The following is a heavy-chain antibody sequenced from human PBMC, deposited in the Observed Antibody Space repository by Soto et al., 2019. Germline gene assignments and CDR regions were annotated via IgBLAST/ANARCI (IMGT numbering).Heavy chain of an antibody. J-gene: IGHJ4*02. Sequence: QVQLVQSETEVKKPGASVKVSCKTSGYTFTSYGISWVRQAPGQGLEWMGWISTYNGITNYAQKFQGRVTMTADTPTSTAYMELRSLRSDDTAVYFCVRIVVVTASARRADYWGQGTLVTVSS. D-gene: IGHD2-2*01. CDR1: GYTFTSYG. V-gene: IGHV1-18*04. CDR2: ISTYNGIT. CDR3: VRIVVVTASARRADY.